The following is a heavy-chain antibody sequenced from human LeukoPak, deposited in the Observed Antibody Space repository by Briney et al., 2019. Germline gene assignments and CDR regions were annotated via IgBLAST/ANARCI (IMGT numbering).Heavy chain of an antibody. V-gene: IGHV3-9*01. J-gene: IGHJ6*02. Sequence: GGSLRLSCAASGFTFSSYSMTWVRQAPGKGLEWVSGISWNSGSIGYADSVKGRFTISRDNAKNSLYLQMNSLRAEDTALYYCAKDIGSSTSPYYYGMDVWGQGTTVTVSS. CDR1: GFTFSSYS. CDR2: ISWNSGSI. D-gene: IGHD2-2*01. CDR3: AKDIGSSTSPYYYGMDV.